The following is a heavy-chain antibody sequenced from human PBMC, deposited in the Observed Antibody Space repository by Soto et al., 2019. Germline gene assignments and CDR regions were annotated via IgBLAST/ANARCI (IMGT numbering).Heavy chain of an antibody. CDR2: INGDESST. Sequence: EVQLVQSGGGLVQPGGSLRLSCAASGFTFSDYWMHWVRQGPGKGLVWVSRINGDESSTSYADSVKGRFTISRDNAKNTLYLQMNSLRAEDTAVYYCARRGQIPGLAHWGQGTLVTVSS. CDR1: GFTFSDYW. CDR3: ARRGQIPGLAH. J-gene: IGHJ1*01. D-gene: IGHD2-2*02. V-gene: IGHV3-74*01.